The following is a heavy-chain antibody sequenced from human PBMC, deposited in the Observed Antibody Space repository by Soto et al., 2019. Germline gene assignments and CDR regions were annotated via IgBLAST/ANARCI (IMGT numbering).Heavy chain of an antibody. V-gene: IGHV5-51*01. CDR3: ARRGQDYNISGQYYYYRMDV. CDR1: GYSFTSYW. CDR2: IYPGDSDT. Sequence: GESLKISCKGSGYSFTSYWIGWVRQMPGKGLEWMGIIYPGDSDTRYSPSFQGQVTISADKSISTAYLQWSSLKASDTAMYYCARRGQDYNISGQYYYYRMDVWGQVTTANV. J-gene: IGHJ6*02. D-gene: IGHD3-22*01.